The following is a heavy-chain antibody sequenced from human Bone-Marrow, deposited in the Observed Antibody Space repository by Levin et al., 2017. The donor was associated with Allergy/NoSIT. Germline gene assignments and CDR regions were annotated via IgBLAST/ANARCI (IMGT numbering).Heavy chain of an antibody. Sequence: PGGSLRLSCAASGFTFSSYWMSWVRQAPGKGLEWVANIKQDGSEKYYVDSVKGRFTISRDNAKNSLYLQMNSLRAEDTAVYYCARDRYGLLTHFDYWGQGTLVTVSS. CDR1: GFTFSSYW. J-gene: IGHJ4*02. D-gene: IGHD3-16*02. CDR2: IKQDGSEK. CDR3: ARDRYGLLTHFDY. V-gene: IGHV3-7*01.